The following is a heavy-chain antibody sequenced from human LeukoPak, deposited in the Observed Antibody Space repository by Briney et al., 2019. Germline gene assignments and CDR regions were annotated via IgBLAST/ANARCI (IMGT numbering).Heavy chain of an antibody. J-gene: IGHJ4*02. CDR1: GGSISSYY. CDR2: IYTSGGT. D-gene: IGHD6-6*01. CDR3: ARLTRLSTSPDRYYLDY. V-gene: IGHV4-4*09. Sequence: SETLSLTCAVYGGSISSYYWSWIRQPPGKGLEWIGYIYTSGGTNYIPSLKGRVTISIDTSKNQFSLKLSSVTAADSPVYYCARLTRLSTSPDRYYLDYWGQGTLVTVSS.